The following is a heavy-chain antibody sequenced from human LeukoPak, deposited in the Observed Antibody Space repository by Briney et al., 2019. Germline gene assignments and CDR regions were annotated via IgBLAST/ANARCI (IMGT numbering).Heavy chain of an antibody. CDR1: GFTFSSYS. D-gene: IGHD6-19*01. V-gene: IGHV3-48*04. CDR2: ISSSSSTI. CDR3: ARDQLPGWTPGYYYMDV. J-gene: IGHJ6*03. Sequence: GGSLRLSCAASGFTFSSYSMNWVRQAPGKGLEWVSYISSSSSTIYYADSVKGRLTISRDNAKNSLYLQMNSLRAEDTAVYYCARDQLPGWTPGYYYMDVWGKGTTVTVSS.